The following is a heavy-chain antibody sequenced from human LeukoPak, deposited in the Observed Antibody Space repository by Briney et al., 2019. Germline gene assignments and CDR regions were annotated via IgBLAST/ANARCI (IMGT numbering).Heavy chain of an antibody. D-gene: IGHD2-15*01. CDR3: ARRGPLYCSGGSCYRRNFGY. Sequence: SETLSLTCAVYGGSFSGYYWSWIRQPPGKGLEWIGEINHSGSTNYNPSLKSRVTISVDTSKNQFSLKLSSVTAADTAVYYCARRGPLYCSGGSCYRRNFGYWGQGTLVTVSS. CDR1: GGSFSGYY. CDR2: INHSGST. V-gene: IGHV4-34*01. J-gene: IGHJ4*02.